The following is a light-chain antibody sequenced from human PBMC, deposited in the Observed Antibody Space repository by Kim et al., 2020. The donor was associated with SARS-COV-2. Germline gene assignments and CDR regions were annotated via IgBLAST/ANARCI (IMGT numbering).Light chain of an antibody. CDR2: GAS. J-gene: IGKJ4*01. CDR3: QQYSTSPLT. Sequence: LSPGERATLSCGASQSIRSNVLAWYQQKPGQAPRLLVYGASTRASGIPDRFSGSGSGTDFTLTISSLEPDDFAVYYCQQYSTSPLTFGGGTKLEIK. CDR1: QSIRSNV. V-gene: IGKV3-20*01.